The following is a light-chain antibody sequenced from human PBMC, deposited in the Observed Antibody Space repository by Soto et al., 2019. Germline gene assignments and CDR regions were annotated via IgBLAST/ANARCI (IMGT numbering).Light chain of an antibody. Sequence: DIQMTQSPSSLSASVGDRVTISCRASQSLGRRITWYQQKPGEARKLLIYETSNLQNGVPSRFSGSGSETDFTLTINSLQPADFATYYCQQSFGPPYTFGQGTKLE. CDR2: ETS. CDR1: QSLGRR. CDR3: QQSFGPPYT. J-gene: IGKJ2*01. V-gene: IGKV1-39*01.